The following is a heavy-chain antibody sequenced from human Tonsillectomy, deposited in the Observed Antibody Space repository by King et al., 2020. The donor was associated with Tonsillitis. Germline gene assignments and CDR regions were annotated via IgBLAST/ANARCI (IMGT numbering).Heavy chain of an antibody. CDR3: ARSYCRGTSCYSPFDY. CDR1: GFTFSSYA. J-gene: IGHJ4*02. Sequence: VQLVESGGGLVQPGGSLRLSCAASGFTFSSYAMSWVRQAPGKGLEWVSAISGGDGGTYYADSVKGRFTISRDNSKNTLYLQMSSLRVEDTAIYYCARSYCRGTSCYSPFDYWGQGTLVTVSS. CDR2: ISGGDGGT. V-gene: IGHV3-23*04. D-gene: IGHD2-2*01.